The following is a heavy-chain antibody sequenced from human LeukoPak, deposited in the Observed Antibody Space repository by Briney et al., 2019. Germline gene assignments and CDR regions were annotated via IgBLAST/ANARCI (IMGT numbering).Heavy chain of an antibody. V-gene: IGHV1-46*01. CDR1: GYTFTGYY. CDR3: ARVSYGLQFDY. D-gene: IGHD3-10*01. J-gene: IGHJ4*02. Sequence: VKVSCKXSGYTFTGYYMHWVRQAPGQGLEWMGIINPSGGSTSYAQKFQGRVTMTRDTSTSTVYMELSSLRSEDTAVYYCARVSYGLQFDYWGQGTLVTVSS. CDR2: INPSGGST.